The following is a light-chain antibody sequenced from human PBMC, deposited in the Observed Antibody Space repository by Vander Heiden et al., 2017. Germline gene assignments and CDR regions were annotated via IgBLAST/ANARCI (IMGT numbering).Light chain of an antibody. CDR1: QSVNSNF. CDR3: QQYGSSPLT. J-gene: IGKJ4*01. Sequence: EIVLTRSPGTLSLSPGERATLSCRASQSVNSNFLAWYRQKPGQAPRLLISGASNRATGIPDRFSASGSGTDFTLTISRLEPEDFAVYYCQQYGSSPLTFGGGTEVESK. V-gene: IGKV3-20*01. CDR2: GAS.